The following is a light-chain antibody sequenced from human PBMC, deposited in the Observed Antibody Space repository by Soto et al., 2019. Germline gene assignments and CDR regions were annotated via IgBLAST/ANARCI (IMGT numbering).Light chain of an antibody. Sequence: QSVLTQPASVSGSPGQSITISCTGTSTDIGTYSRVSWYLQYPGKAPKLMIYDVTKRPSGVSNRFSGSKSGNRASLTISGLQAEDEADYYCSSHTTSSALQVFGTGTKVTVL. CDR2: DVT. CDR1: STDIGTYSR. CDR3: SSHTTSSALQV. V-gene: IGLV2-14*02. J-gene: IGLJ1*01.